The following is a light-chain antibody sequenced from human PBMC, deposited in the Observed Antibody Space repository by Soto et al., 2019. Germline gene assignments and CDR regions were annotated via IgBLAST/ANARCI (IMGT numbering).Light chain of an antibody. CDR2: AAS. CDR3: QQSYGSLSYT. J-gene: IGKJ2*01. CDR1: QSVSSF. V-gene: IGKV1-39*01. Sequence: DIQMTQSPSSLSASVGDRVTITCRASQSVSSFLNWYQQKPRKVPKLLIYAASSLQSGVPSTFSASGSGTDFTLTISSLQPEDFATYYCQQSYGSLSYTFGQGTKLEIK.